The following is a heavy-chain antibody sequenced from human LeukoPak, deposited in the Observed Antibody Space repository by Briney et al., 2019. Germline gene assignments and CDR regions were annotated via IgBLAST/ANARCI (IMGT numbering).Heavy chain of an antibody. CDR3: ARATTVTTPLDY. D-gene: IGHD4-17*01. CDR1: EATFTTNA. CDR2: IIPIFGTA. J-gene: IGHJ4*02. V-gene: IGHV1-69*06. Sequence: SVKVSCKASEATFTTNATGWVGRAPDQGLDWMGGIIPIFGTANYAQKFQGRVTITADKSTSTAYMELSSLRSEDTAVYYCARATTVTTPLDYWGQGTLVTVSS.